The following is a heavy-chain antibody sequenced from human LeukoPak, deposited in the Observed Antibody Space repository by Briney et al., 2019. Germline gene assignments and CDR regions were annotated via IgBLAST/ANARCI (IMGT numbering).Heavy chain of an antibody. V-gene: IGHV1-2*02. D-gene: IGHD3-3*01. CDR1: GYTFTGYY. CDR2: INPNSGGT. Sequence: GASVKVSCKASGYTFTGYYMHWVRQAPGQGLEWMGWINPNSGGTNYAQKFQGRVTMNRDTSISTAYMELSRLRSDDTAVYYCARSINPYDFWSGYPHYYMDVWGKGTTVTVSS. J-gene: IGHJ6*03. CDR3: ARSINPYDFWSGYPHYYMDV.